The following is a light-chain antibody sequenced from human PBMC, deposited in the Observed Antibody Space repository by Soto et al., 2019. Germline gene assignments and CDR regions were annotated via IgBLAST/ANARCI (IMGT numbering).Light chain of an antibody. CDR1: RSDVGAYTY. Sequence: QSALTQPASVSGSPERSVTVPGWGTRSDVGAYTYFSWYQRHLGKAPKLMIYDVTNRPSGVSNRFSGSKSGNTASLTISGLQAEDEADYFCSSYTSSSTVVFGGGTQLTVL. CDR2: DVT. V-gene: IGLV2-14*01. J-gene: IGLJ7*01. CDR3: SSYTSSSTVV.